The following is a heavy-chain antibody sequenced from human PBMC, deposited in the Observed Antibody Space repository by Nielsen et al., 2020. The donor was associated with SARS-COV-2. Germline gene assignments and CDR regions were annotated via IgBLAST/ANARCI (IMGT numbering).Heavy chain of an antibody. CDR3: ARHMVSAAGTEI. J-gene: IGHJ4*02. V-gene: IGHV5-51*01. CDR2: IYPGDSDT. D-gene: IGHD6-13*01. Sequence: VRQMPGKGLEWMGIIYPGDSDTRYSPSFQGHVTISADKSISTAYLQWSSLKASDTAMYYCARHMVSAAGTEIWGQGTLVTVSS.